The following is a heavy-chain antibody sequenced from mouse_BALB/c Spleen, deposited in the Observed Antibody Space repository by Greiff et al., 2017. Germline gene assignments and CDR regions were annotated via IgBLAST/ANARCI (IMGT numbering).Heavy chain of an antibody. CDR3: AREAAYPLDY. Sequence: EVHLVESGGGLVQPGGSRKLSCAASGFTFSSFGMHWVRQAPEKGLEWVAYISSGSSTIYYADTVKGRFTISRDNPKNTLFLQMTSLRSEDTAMYYCAREAAYPLDYWGQGTSVTVSS. CDR2: ISSGSSTI. J-gene: IGHJ4*01. D-gene: IGHD2-10*01. CDR1: GFTFSSFG. V-gene: IGHV5-17*02.